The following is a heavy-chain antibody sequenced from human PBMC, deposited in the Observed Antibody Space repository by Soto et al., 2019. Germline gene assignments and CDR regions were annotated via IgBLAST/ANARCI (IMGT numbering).Heavy chain of an antibody. J-gene: IGHJ5*02. CDR3: ARDLVLLWFGEPINWFDP. CDR2: ISAYNGNT. V-gene: IGHV1-18*01. CDR1: GYTFTSYV. D-gene: IGHD3-10*01. Sequence: GASVKVSCKASGYTFTSYVISWVRQAPGQGLEWMGWISAYNGNTNYAQKLQGRVTMTTDTSTSTAYMELRSLRSDDTAVYYCARDLVLLWFGEPINWFDPWGQGTLVTVSS.